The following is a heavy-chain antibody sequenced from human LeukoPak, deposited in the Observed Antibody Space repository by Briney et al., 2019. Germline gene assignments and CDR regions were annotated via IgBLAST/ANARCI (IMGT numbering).Heavy chain of an antibody. Sequence: ASVKVSCKASGYTFTGYYMHWVRQAPGQGLEWMGWINPNGGGTNYAQKFQGRVTMTRDTSISTAYMELSRLRSDDTAVYYCAREGLAGYSYGFDYWGQGTLVTVSS. D-gene: IGHD5-18*01. CDR3: AREGLAGYSYGFDY. CDR2: INPNGGGT. J-gene: IGHJ4*02. CDR1: GYTFTGYY. V-gene: IGHV1-2*02.